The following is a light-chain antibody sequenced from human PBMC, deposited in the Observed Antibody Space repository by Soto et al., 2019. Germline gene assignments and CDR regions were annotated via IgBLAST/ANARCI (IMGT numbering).Light chain of an antibody. Sequence: DIQMTQSPSTLAASVGDRVTIICRASQSISSWLAWYQQKPGKAPNLLIYKASSLESGVPSRFSGSGSGTEFTLTISSLQPYDFATYYCQQYNSYPLTFGGGTKVEIK. CDR1: QSISSW. CDR3: QQYNSYPLT. V-gene: IGKV1-5*03. CDR2: KAS. J-gene: IGKJ4*01.